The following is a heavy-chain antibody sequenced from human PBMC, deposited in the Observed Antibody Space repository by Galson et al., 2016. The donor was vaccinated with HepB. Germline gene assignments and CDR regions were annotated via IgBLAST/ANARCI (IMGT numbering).Heavy chain of an antibody. D-gene: IGHD2-15*01. CDR2: INHRGNT. Sequence: SETLSLTCAVYGGSFSDYLWTWIRQPPGKGLEWIAEINHRGNTNYKPSLKSRVTISVDTFKNHFSLKLNSVTAADTDVYYCVSLVGFCSGGSCRFPWGQGTIVTVSS. V-gene: IGHV4-34*01. J-gene: IGHJ3*01. CDR1: GGSFSDYL. CDR3: VSLVGFCSGGSCRFP.